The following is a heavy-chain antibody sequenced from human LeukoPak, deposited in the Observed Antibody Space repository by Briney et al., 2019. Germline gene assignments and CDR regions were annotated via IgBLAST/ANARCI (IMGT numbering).Heavy chain of an antibody. J-gene: IGHJ6*02. CDR2: ISAYSGDT. CDR3: ARVLTYYYYGMDV. V-gene: IGHV1-18*01. CDR1: GYTFTSYG. Sequence: ASVKVSCKASGYTFTSYGISWVRQAPGQGLEWMGWISAYSGDTNYAQKLQGRVTMTTDTSTSTAYMELRSLRSDDTAVYYCARVLTYYYYGMDVWGQGTTVTVSS.